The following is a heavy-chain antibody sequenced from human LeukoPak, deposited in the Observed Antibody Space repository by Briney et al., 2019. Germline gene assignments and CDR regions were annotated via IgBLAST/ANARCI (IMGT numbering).Heavy chain of an antibody. V-gene: IGHV3-23*01. CDR2: ISGSGGST. CDR3: AKTRVTMIVVVFYAFDI. J-gene: IGHJ3*02. Sequence: GGSLGLSCAASGFTFSSYAMSWVRQAPGKGLEWVSAISGSGGSTYYADSVKGRFTISRDNSKNTLYLQMNSLRAEDTAVYYCAKTRVTMIVVVFYAFDIWGQGTMVTVSS. CDR1: GFTFSSYA. D-gene: IGHD3-22*01.